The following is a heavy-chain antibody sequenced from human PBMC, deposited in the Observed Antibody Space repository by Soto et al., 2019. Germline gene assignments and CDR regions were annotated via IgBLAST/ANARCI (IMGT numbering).Heavy chain of an antibody. CDR3: ARHRKYYDLRPLLVGYMDV. CDR2: IYYSGST. V-gene: IGHV4-59*08. Sequence: SETLSLTCTVSGGSISSYYWSWIRQPPGKGLEWIGYIYYSGSTNYNPSLKSRVTISVDTSKNQFSLKLSSVTAADTAVYYCARHRKYYDLRPLLVGYMDVWGKGTTVTVSS. D-gene: IGHD3-3*01. CDR1: GGSISSYY. J-gene: IGHJ6*03.